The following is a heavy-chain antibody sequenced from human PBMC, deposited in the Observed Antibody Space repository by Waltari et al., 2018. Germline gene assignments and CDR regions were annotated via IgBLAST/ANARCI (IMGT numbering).Heavy chain of an antibody. CDR2: ISRDNGAT. V-gene: IGHV1-18*01. D-gene: IGHD3-3*01. CDR1: GYTLPNYG. CDR3: ARLTYFFGTANKYSDGFDP. J-gene: IGHJ5*02. Sequence: QVQLVQSGPELKKPGASVNVSCKASGYTLPNYGIIWVRQAPAQRFEWMGWISRDNGATNYAREFQGRVTMTTDTSTNTVYMELRSLRSGDTAIYYCARLTYFFGTANKYSDGFDPWGQGTLVAVSS.